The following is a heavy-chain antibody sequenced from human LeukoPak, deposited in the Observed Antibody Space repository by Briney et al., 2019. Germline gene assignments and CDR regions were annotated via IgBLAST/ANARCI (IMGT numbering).Heavy chain of an antibody. V-gene: IGHV4-34*01. J-gene: IGHJ3*02. CDR2: INHSGST. CDR1: GGSFSGYY. Sequence: SETLSLTCAVYGGSFSGYYWSWIRQPPGKGLEWIGEINHSGSTNYNPSLTSRVTISVDTTKNQFSLTLSSVTAADSSVSYCARARVARSFSHAFDIGGQGTMVTVSS. CDR3: ARARVARSFSHAFDI. D-gene: IGHD3-10*01.